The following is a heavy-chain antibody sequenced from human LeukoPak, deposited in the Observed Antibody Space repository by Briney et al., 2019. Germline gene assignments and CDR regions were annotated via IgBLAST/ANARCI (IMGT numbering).Heavy chain of an antibody. CDR2: INSDGSST. J-gene: IGHJ4*02. D-gene: IGHD3-16*01. CDR1: GFTFSDYY. CDR3: ASSLGPLTEY. Sequence: GGSLRLSCAASGFTFSDYYMSWIRQAPGKGLVWVSRINSDGSSTDYADSVKGRFTISRDNTKNTLYLQMNSLRAEDTAVYYCASSLGPLTEYWGQGTLVTVSS. V-gene: IGHV3-74*01.